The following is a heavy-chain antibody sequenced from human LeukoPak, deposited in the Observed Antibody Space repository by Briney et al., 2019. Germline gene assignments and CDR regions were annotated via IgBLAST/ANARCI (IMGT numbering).Heavy chain of an antibody. CDR1: GFTFSGYG. D-gene: IGHD3-22*01. V-gene: IGHV3-21*01. CDR2: ISSSDYI. J-gene: IGHJ6*03. CDR3: ARENYYDGSGYYTYYHYMDV. Sequence: GGSLRLSCGGSGFTFSGYGMSWVRLAPGKGLEWVSSISSSDYIHYADSVKGRLTTSRDNAKNSVYLQMNSLRAEDTAVYYCARENYYDGSGYYTYYHYMDVWGKGTTVTVSS.